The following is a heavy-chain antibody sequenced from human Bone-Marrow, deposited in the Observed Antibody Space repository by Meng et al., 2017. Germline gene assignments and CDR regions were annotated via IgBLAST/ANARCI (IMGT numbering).Heavy chain of an antibody. Sequence: GESLKISCAASGFTFSSYGMHWVRQAPGKGLEWVAVIWYDGSNKYYADSVKGRFTISRDNSKNTLYLQMNSLRAEDTAVYYCARDSIPYSYGENYFDYWGQGTLVTVSS. CDR2: IWYDGSNK. V-gene: IGHV3-30*19. CDR1: GFTFSSYG. D-gene: IGHD5-18*01. J-gene: IGHJ4*02. CDR3: ARDSIPYSYGENYFDY.